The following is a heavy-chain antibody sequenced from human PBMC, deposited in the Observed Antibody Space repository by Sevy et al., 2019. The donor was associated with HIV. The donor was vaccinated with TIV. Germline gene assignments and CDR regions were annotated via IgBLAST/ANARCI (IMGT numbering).Heavy chain of an antibody. J-gene: IGHJ5*02. CDR3: ARSPPIVVVPGAPSWFDP. D-gene: IGHD2-2*01. V-gene: IGHV4-34*01. Sequence: SETLSLTCAVHGGSFSGYYWNWIRQPPGKGLEWIGEINHSGSTNYNPSLKSRVTISVDTSKNQFSLKLSSVTAADPAVYYCARSPPIVVVPGAPSWFDPWGQGTLVTVSS. CDR2: INHSGST. CDR1: GGSFSGYY.